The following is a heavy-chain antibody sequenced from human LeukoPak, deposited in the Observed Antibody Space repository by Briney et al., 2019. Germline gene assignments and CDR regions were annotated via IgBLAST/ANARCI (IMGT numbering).Heavy chain of an antibody. V-gene: IGHV3-30*04. Sequence: GRSLRLSCAGSGFTFSSHAMHWVRQAPGKGLEWVALISYDGSNKYYADSVKGRFTISRDNSKNTLYLQMNSLRAEDTAVYYCARDGSDYYYYYMDVWGKGTTVTVSS. CDR1: GFTFSSHA. J-gene: IGHJ6*03. CDR2: ISYDGSNK. CDR3: ARDGSDYYYYYMDV. D-gene: IGHD2-15*01.